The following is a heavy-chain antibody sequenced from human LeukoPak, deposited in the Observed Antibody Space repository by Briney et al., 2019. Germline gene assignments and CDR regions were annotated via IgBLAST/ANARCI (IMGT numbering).Heavy chain of an antibody. Sequence: SETLSLTCSVSGDTISRSSYHWGWIRQPPGKGLEWIGSIYYSGNTYYSPSLKSRVTVSVDTTKNLFSLKMTSVTAADTAVYYCARHDAVYYYDGSGYFVDFWGQGTLVTVSS. CDR1: GDTISRSSYH. CDR3: ARHDAVYYYDGSGYFVDF. CDR2: IYYSGNT. J-gene: IGHJ4*02. D-gene: IGHD3-22*01. V-gene: IGHV4-39*01.